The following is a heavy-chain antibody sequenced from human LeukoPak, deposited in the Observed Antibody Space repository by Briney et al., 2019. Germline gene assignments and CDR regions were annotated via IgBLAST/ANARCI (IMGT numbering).Heavy chain of an antibody. Sequence: GGSLRLSCAASGFTFGSYGMHWVRQAPGKGLEWVAVISYDGSNKYYADSVKGRFTISRDNSKNTLYLQMNSLRAEDTAVYYCAKESYDYVRGSYRYEYYFDYWGQGTLVTVSS. CDR1: GFTFGSYG. CDR3: AKESYDYVRGSYRYEYYFDY. D-gene: IGHD3-16*02. V-gene: IGHV3-30*18. CDR2: ISYDGSNK. J-gene: IGHJ4*02.